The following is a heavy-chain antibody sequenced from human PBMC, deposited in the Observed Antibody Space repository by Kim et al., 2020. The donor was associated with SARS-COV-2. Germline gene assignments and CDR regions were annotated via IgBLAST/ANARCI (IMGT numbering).Heavy chain of an antibody. CDR2: ISSSSSNT. CDR1: GFTFSDYD. Sequence: GGSLRLSCAASGFTFSDYDMSWIRQAPGKGLEWVSYISSSSSNTNYADSVKGRFTISRDNSKNSLYLQMNSLRAEDTAVYYCATSRFGSSSSWYCYWGQGTLVTVSS. J-gene: IGHJ4*02. D-gene: IGHD6-13*01. V-gene: IGHV3-11*06. CDR3: ATSRFGSSSSWYCY.